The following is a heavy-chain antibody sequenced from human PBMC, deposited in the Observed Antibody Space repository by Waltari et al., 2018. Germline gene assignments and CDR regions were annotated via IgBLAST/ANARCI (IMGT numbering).Heavy chain of an antibody. CDR1: GSTFTGYY. CDR2: IIPIFGTA. Sequence: QVQLVQSGAEVKKPGASVKVSCKASGSTFTGYYMHRVRPPPGQGLEWMGGIIPIFGTANYAQKFQGRVTITTDESTSTAYMELSSLRSEDTAVYYCARDEGSSSSHHYYGMDVWGQGTTVTVSS. D-gene: IGHD6-6*01. CDR3: ARDEGSSSSHHYYGMDV. V-gene: IGHV1-69*01. J-gene: IGHJ6*02.